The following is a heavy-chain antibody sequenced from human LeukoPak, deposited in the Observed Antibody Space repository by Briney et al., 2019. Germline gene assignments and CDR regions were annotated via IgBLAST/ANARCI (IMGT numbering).Heavy chain of an antibody. CDR2: ISAYNGNT. V-gene: IGHV1-18*01. Sequence: ASVKVSCKASGYTFTSYGISWVRQAPGQGLEWMGWISAYNGNTNYAQKLQGRVTMTTDTSTSTAYMELRSLRSDDTAVYYCARDPISDYGDYVAFDIWGKGTTVTVSS. J-gene: IGHJ6*04. CDR1: GYTFTSYG. D-gene: IGHD4-17*01. CDR3: ARDPISDYGDYVAFDI.